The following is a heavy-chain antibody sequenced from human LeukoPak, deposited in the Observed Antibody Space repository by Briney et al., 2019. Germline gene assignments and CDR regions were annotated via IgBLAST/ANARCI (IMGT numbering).Heavy chain of an antibody. CDR1: GGSISSGDYY. J-gene: IGHJ4*02. Sequence: SQTLSLTCTVSGGSISSGDYYRSWIRQPPGKGLEWIGEINHSGATNYNPSLKSRVTVSVDTSKNQFSLKLSSVTAADTAVYYCARHWSAGRSGYYWAYWSQGRPVTVSS. D-gene: IGHD3-3*01. CDR2: INHSGAT. V-gene: IGHV4-30-4*08. CDR3: ARHWSAGRSGYYWAY.